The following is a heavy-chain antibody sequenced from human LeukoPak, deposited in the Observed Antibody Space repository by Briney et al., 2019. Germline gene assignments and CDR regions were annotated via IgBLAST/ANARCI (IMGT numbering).Heavy chain of an antibody. CDR3: ARVISDCANFNCFKGYFDY. CDR2: INAGNGNT. J-gene: IGHJ4*01. V-gene: IGHV1-3*01. Sequence: ASVKVSCKASGYTFTNYAIHWVRQAPGQSLEWLGWINAGNGNTKYSQKFQARVTFTRDTSANTAYMELSGLRSEDTTIYFCARVISDCANFNCFKGYFDYWGQGTPVTVSS. D-gene: IGHD5/OR15-5a*01. CDR1: GYTFTNYA.